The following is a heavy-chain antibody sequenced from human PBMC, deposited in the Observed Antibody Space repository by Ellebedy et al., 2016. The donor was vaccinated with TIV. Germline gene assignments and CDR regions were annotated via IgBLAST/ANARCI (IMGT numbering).Heavy chain of an antibody. CDR2: IDPRNSYT. V-gene: IGHV5-10-1*01. J-gene: IGHJ4*02. Sequence: GESLKISCKGSGYYFTNSWISWVRQVPGKGLEWMGKIDPRNSYTEYNPSFQGHVTFSAARSITTAFLQWNSLKASDTATYYCAKHDFSSSWFWGQGTLVTVSS. CDR1: GYYFTNSW. CDR3: AKHDFSSSWF. D-gene: IGHD2-2*01.